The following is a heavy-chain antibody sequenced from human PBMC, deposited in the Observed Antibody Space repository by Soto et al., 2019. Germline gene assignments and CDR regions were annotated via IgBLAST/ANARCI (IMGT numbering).Heavy chain of an antibody. D-gene: IGHD3-3*01. Sequence: EVQLLGFGGGLVQPGGSLRLSCAASGFIFKTYAMSWVRQAPGKGLEWVSSITSSGGTTYYADSVKGRFTISRDNSKNKLYLRMNSLSAEDTDVYYCAKPRYGVVYFFDSWGQGSLVTVSS. V-gene: IGHV3-23*01. CDR1: GFIFKTYA. CDR2: ITSSGGTT. J-gene: IGHJ4*02. CDR3: AKPRYGVVYFFDS.